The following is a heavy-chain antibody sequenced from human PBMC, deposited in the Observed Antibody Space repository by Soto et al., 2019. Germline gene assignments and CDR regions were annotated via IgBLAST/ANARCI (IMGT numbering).Heavy chain of an antibody. J-gene: IGHJ6*02. CDR3: ARDTADALYHYYGMDV. CDR2: IYYSEST. CDR1: GGSISTYY. Sequence: SETLSLTCTVSGGSISTYYWSWIRQPPGKGLEWIGYIYYSESTNYNPSLKSRVTISVDTSKNQLSLKLSSVTAADTAVYYCARDTADALYHYYGMDVWGHGTTVTVSS. D-gene: IGHD3-16*02. V-gene: IGHV4-59*01.